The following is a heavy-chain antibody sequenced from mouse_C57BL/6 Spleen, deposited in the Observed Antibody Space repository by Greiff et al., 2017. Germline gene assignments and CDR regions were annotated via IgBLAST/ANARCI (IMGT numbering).Heavy chain of an antibody. Sequence: VQLQQSGAELARPGASVKLSCKASGYTFTSYGISWVKQRTGQGLEWIGEIYPRSGNTYYNEKFKGKATLTADKSSSTAYMELRSLTSEDSAVYFCASAPIYYDYAMDYWGQGTSVTVSS. D-gene: IGHD2-4*01. V-gene: IGHV1-81*01. J-gene: IGHJ4*01. CDR3: ASAPIYYDYAMDY. CDR1: GYTFTSYG. CDR2: IYPRSGNT.